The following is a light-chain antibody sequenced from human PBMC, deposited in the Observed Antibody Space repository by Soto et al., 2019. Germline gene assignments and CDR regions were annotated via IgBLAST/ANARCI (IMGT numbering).Light chain of an antibody. CDR1: QSVRSY. CDR2: DAS. J-gene: IGKJ4*01. Sequence: EIVLTQSPATVSLSPGERATLSCRASQSVRSYFAWYQQKPGQAPRLLISDASNRAPGIPARFSGSGSGTDFTLTFRTLETEEFAGYYCQQRSDWPLTFGGGTKVEIK. V-gene: IGKV3-11*01. CDR3: QQRSDWPLT.